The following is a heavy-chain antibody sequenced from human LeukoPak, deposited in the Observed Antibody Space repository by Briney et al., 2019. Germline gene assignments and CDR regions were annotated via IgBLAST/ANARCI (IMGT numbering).Heavy chain of an antibody. J-gene: IGHJ4*02. Sequence: GESLKISCKGSGYSFTSYWISWVRQMPGKGLEWMGRIDPSDSYTNYSPSFQGHVTISADKSISTAYLQWSSLKASDTAMYYCARLGADYGSGSYYNHYWGQGTLVTVSS. V-gene: IGHV5-10-1*01. CDR1: GYSFTSYW. CDR3: ARLGADYGSGSYYNHY. CDR2: IDPSDSYT. D-gene: IGHD3-10*01.